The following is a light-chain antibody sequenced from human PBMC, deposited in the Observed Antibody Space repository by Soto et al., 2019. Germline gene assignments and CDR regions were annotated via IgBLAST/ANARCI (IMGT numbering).Light chain of an antibody. CDR2: AAS. V-gene: IGKV1-8*01. Sequence: AIRMTQSPSSFSASTGDRVTITCLASQGISSYLAWYQQKPGKAPKLLIYAASTLQSGVPSRFSGSGSGTDFTLTISCLQSEDFATYHCQQYYSYPPTFVGGTKGAIK. J-gene: IGKJ4*01. CDR3: QQYYSYPPT. CDR1: QGISSY.